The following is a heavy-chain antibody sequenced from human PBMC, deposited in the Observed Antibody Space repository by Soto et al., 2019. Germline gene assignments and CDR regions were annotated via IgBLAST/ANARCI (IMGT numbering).Heavy chain of an antibody. CDR3: ARAVYSLTTPYYLDS. D-gene: IGHD4-17*01. CDR2: VSTSSKYI. J-gene: IGHJ4*02. V-gene: IGHV3-21*01. CDR1: GFGFSAHS. Sequence: PGGSLRLSCAASGFGFSAHSMNWVRQAPGKGLEWVSSVSTSSKYIYYADSVKGRFTVSRDNPKSSLYLQMDSLSAEDTAVYYCARAVYSLTTPYYLDSWGQGTLVTVSS.